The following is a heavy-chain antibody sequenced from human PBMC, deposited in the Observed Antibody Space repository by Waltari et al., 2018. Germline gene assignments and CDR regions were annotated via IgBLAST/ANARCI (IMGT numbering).Heavy chain of an antibody. V-gene: IGHV4-59*11. CDR1: GGSISSHY. J-gene: IGHJ3*02. Sequence: QVQLQESGPGLVKPSETLSLTCTVSGGSISSHYWSWIRQPPGKGLEWIGYIYYSGSTNYNPSLKSRVTISVDTSKNQFSLKLSSVTAADTAVYYCATGPSAFDIWGQGTMVTVSS. CDR3: ATGPSAFDI. CDR2: IYYSGST.